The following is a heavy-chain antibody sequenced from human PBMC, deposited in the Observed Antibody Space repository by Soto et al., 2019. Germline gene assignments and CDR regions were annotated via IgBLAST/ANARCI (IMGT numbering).Heavy chain of an antibody. Sequence: PGGSLRLSCAASGFTFSSYGMHWVRQAPGKGLEWVSSISSSSSYIYYADSVKGRFTISRDNAKNSLYLQMNSLRAEDTAVYYCARGIMITFGGVSPATTSDYWGQGTLVTVSS. CDR1: GFTFSSYG. V-gene: IGHV3-21*01. CDR2: ISSSSSYI. D-gene: IGHD3-16*01. J-gene: IGHJ4*02. CDR3: ARGIMITFGGVSPATTSDY.